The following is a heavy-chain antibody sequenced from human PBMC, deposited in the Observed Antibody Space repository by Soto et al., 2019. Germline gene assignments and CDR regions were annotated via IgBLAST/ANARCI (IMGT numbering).Heavy chain of an antibody. J-gene: IGHJ3*02. Sequence: GGSLRLSCAASGFTVSSNYMSWVRQAPGKGLEWVSVIYSGGSTYYADSVKGRFTISRDNSKNTLYLQMNSLRAEDTAVYYCASRRITMVRGVSDDAFDIWGQGTMVTVSS. D-gene: IGHD3-10*01. CDR1: GFTVSSNY. CDR2: IYSGGST. CDR3: ASRRITMVRGVSDDAFDI. V-gene: IGHV3-66*01.